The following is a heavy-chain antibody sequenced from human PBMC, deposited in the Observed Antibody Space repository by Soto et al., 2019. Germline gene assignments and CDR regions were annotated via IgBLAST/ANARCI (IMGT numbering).Heavy chain of an antibody. D-gene: IGHD3-22*01. CDR1: DGSMNSDSSY. Sequence: SETLSLTCRVSDGSMNSDSSYWGWIRQPPGKGLEWIGVINHSGSTYHNLSLKGRVTMSVDASRNQFSLKLTSMTAADTAVYYCARLGGYVSVGYYYLSDSWGQATLVTVSS. V-gene: IGHV4-39*01. CDR3: ARLGGYVSVGYYYLSDS. CDR2: INHSGST. J-gene: IGHJ4*02.